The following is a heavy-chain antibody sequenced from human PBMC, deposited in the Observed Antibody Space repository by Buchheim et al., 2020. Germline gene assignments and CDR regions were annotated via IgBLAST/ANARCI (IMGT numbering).Heavy chain of an antibody. CDR2: ISYDGSNK. J-gene: IGHJ4*02. CDR1: GFTFSSYA. D-gene: IGHD1-26*01. Sequence: QVQLVESGGGVVQPGRSLRLSCAASGFTFSSYAMHWVRQAPGKGLEWVAVISYDGSNKYYADSVKGRFTTSRDNSKNTLYLQMNSLRAEDTAVYYCASSPVEGGATAPFFDYWGQGTL. CDR3: ASSPVEGGATAPFFDY. V-gene: IGHV3-30-3*01.